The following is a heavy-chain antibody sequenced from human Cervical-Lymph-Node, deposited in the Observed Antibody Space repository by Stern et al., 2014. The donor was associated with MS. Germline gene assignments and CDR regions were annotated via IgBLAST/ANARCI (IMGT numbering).Heavy chain of an antibody. CDR1: GFTFSSYW. D-gene: IGHD2-8*01. CDR3: AREYEVYSIQAYYGMDV. Sequence: VQLGQSGGGLVRPGGSLRLSCAASGFTFSSYWMHWVRQGPGKGLGWVSRIGSDGSDPIYADSVKGRFTISRDNSRNTVYLQMNRLRAEDTAVYFCAREYEVYSIQAYYGMDVWGQGTTVIVSS. J-gene: IGHJ6*02. CDR2: IGSDGSDP. V-gene: IGHV3-74*01.